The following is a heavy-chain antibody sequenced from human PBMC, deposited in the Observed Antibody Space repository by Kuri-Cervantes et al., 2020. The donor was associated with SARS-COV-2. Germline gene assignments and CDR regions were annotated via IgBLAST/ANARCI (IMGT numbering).Heavy chain of an antibody. CDR3: AREGSCSSTSCPSDY. J-gene: IGHJ4*02. CDR2: IIPIFGTA. D-gene: IGHD2-2*01. Sequence: SVKVSCKASGGTFSSYAISWVRQAPGQGLEWMGGIIPIFGTANYTQKFQGRVTITADKSTSTAYMELSSLRSEDTAVYYCAREGSCSSTSCPSDYWGQGTLVTVSS. CDR1: GGTFSSYA. V-gene: IGHV1-69*06.